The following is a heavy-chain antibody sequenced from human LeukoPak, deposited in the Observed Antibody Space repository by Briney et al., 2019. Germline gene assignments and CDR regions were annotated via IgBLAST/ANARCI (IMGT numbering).Heavy chain of an antibody. J-gene: IGHJ4*02. CDR3: ASLGYYDSSGYPPLDY. CDR1: GGSISSGDYY. V-gene: IGHV4-30-4*01. Sequence: SETLSLTCTVSGGSISSGDYYWSWICQPPGKGLEWIGYIYYSGSTYYNPSLKSRVTISVDTSKNQFSLKLSSVTAADTAVYYCASLGYYDSSGYPPLDYWGQGTLVTVSS. D-gene: IGHD3-22*01. CDR2: IYYSGST.